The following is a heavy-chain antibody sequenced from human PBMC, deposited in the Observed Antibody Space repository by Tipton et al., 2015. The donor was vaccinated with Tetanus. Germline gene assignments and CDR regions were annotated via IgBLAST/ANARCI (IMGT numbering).Heavy chain of an antibody. D-gene: IGHD3-10*01. J-gene: IGHJ5*02. CDR1: GFTFSSYS. CDR3: ARAGYGSGSYYTPSWFDP. V-gene: IGHV3-21*01. Sequence: SLRLSCAASGFTFSSYSMNWVRQAPGKGLEWVSSISSSSSYIYYADSVKGRFTISRDNAKNSLYLQMNSLRAEDTAVYYCARAGYGSGSYYTPSWFDPWGQGTLVTVSS. CDR2: ISSSSSYI.